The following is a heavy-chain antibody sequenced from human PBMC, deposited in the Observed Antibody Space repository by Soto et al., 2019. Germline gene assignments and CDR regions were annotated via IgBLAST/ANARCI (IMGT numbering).Heavy chain of an antibody. CDR2: ISAYNGNT. D-gene: IGHD6-19*01. J-gene: IGHJ6*02. CDR1: GGTFSSYA. CDR3: ARAHYSSGWYLSPSYYYYGMDV. Sequence: ASVKVSCKASGGTFSSYAISWVRQAPGQGLEWMGWISAYNGNTNYAQKLQGRVTMTTDTSTSTAYMELRSLRSDDTAVYYCARAHYSSGWYLSPSYYYYGMDVWGQGTTVTVSS. V-gene: IGHV1-18*01.